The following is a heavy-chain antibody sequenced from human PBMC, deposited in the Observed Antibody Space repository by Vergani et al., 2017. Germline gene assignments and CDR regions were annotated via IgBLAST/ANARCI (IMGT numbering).Heavy chain of an antibody. D-gene: IGHD2-15*01. J-gene: IGHJ3*02. CDR2: IYSGGST. CDR1: GFTFSSYW. CDR3: ARDGACSGGSCKDAFDI. Sequence: EVQMVESGGGLVQPGGSLRLSCAASGFTFSSYWMHWVRQAPGKGLEWVSVIYSGGSTYYADSVKGRFTISRDNSKNTLYLQTNSLRAEDTAVYYCARDGACSGGSCKDAFDIWGQGTMVTVSS. V-gene: IGHV3-66*02.